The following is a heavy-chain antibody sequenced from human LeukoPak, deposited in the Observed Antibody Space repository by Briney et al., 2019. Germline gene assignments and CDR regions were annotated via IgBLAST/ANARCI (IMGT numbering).Heavy chain of an antibody. CDR3: ASLRPIGYCSSTSCKMDV. CDR2: ISSSGSTI. J-gene: IGHJ6*04. D-gene: IGHD2-2*01. CDR1: GFTFSSYE. V-gene: IGHV3-48*03. Sequence: GGSLRLSCAASGFTFSSYEMNWVRQAPGKGLEWVSYISSSGSTIYYADSVKGRFTISRDNAKNSLYLQMNSLRAEDTAVYYCASLRPIGYCSSTSCKMDVWGKGTTVTVSS.